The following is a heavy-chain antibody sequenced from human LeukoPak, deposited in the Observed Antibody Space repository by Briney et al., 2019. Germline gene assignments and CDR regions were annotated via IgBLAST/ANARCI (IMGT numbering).Heavy chain of an antibody. D-gene: IGHD3-10*01. CDR2: ISGSGDST. J-gene: IGHJ4*02. CDR1: GFTFSNYG. V-gene: IGHV3-23*01. CDR3: AKDRGIISDY. Sequence: WRSLRLSCAASGFTFSNYGMSWVRQAPGKGLEWVSSISGSGDSTYYADSVKGRFTISRDNSKNTLYLQMNSLRAEDTAVYYCAKDRGIISDYWGQGTLVTVSS.